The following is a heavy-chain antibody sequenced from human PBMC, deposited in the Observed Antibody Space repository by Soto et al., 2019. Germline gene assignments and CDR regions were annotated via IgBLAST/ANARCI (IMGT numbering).Heavy chain of an antibody. Sequence: PSETLSLTCTVSGGSISSYYWSWIRQPPGKGLEWIGYIYYSGSTNYNPSLKSRVTISVDTSKNQFSLKLSSVTAADTAVYYCARAWVLRLGEFSFPDWFDPWGQGTLDTVSS. CDR2: IYYSGST. J-gene: IGHJ5*02. CDR3: ARAWVLRLGEFSFPDWFDP. V-gene: IGHV4-59*08. D-gene: IGHD3-16*02. CDR1: GGSISSYY.